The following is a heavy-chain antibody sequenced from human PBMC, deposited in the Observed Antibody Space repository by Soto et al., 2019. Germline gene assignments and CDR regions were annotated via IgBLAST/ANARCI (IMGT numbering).Heavy chain of an antibody. J-gene: IGHJ4*02. Sequence: SVEVSCQASGFPFTSSAVQWVRQALGQRVEWIGWMVVGSGNTNYAQKLQARVTMTRDISTSTAYMELRSLSSDDTAVYYCASRSGQLPYYFDYWGQGTLVTVSS. V-gene: IGHV1-58*01. CDR2: MVVGSGNT. D-gene: IGHD5-18*01. CDR1: GFPFTSSA. CDR3: ASRSGQLPYYFDY.